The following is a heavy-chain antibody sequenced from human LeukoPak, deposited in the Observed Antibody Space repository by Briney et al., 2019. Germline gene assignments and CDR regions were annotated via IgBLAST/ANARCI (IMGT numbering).Heavy chain of an antibody. Sequence: PGGSLRLSCAASGFTFSSYNMNWVRQAPGKGLEWVSYISSSSGTTYYADSVKGRFTISRDNAKNSLYLQMNSLRAEDTAVYYCARKHVVGSSATANWFDPWGQGTLVTVSS. CDR3: ARKHVVGSSATANWFDP. CDR2: ISSSSGTT. D-gene: IGHD6-6*01. CDR1: GFTFSSYN. J-gene: IGHJ5*02. V-gene: IGHV3-48*01.